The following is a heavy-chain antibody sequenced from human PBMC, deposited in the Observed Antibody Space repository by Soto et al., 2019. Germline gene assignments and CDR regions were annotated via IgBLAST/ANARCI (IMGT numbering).Heavy chain of an antibody. V-gene: IGHV4-39*01. CDR3: ARHLYVSESYYPPYYYYSDTAV. CDR2: IYYSGST. J-gene: IGHJ6*03. Sequence: PGKGLEWIGSIYYSGSTYYTPSLKSRVTISVDTSKNQFSLKLSSVTAADTAVYYCARHLYVSESYYPPYYYYSDTAVWGKGTTVTVSS. D-gene: IGHD3-10*01.